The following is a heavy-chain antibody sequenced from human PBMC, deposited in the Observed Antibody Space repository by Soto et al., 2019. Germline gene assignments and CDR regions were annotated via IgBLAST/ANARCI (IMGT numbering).Heavy chain of an antibody. CDR3: AREQPTTVTTLGWFDP. CDR1: GGSIRTYY. CDR2: IYYSGST. V-gene: IGHV4-59*12. J-gene: IGHJ5*02. Sequence: TLSLTCTVSGGSIRTYYWSWIRQPPGKGLEWIGYIYYSGSTNYNPSLKSRVTISVDTSKNQFSLKLSSVTATDTAVYYCAREQPTTVTTLGWFDPWGQGTLVTVSS. D-gene: IGHD4-17*01.